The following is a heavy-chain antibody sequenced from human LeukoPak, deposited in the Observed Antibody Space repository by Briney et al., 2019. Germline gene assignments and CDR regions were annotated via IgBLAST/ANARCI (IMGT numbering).Heavy chain of an antibody. D-gene: IGHD1-26*01. V-gene: IGHV3-23*01. Sequence: GGSLRLSCAASGFTFSSYAMSWVRQAPGKGLEWVSVISGSGGSTYYADSVKGRFTISRDNSKNTLYLQMNSLRAEDTAVYYCAKDFMGLSRFDSWGQGTLVTVSS. J-gene: IGHJ4*02. CDR1: GFTFSSYA. CDR3: AKDFMGLSRFDS. CDR2: ISGSGGST.